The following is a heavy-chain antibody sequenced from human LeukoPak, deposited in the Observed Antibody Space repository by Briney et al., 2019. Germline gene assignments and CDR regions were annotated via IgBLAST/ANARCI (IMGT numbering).Heavy chain of an antibody. D-gene: IGHD3-3*01. Sequence: ASVKVSCKAPGYTFTTYFMHWVRQAPGQGLEWMGIINPRDGSTTYAQRFQGRVTMTRDTSTSTVYMELSSLRSEDTAMFYCARGRFFQGFDNWGQGTLVTVSS. CDR1: GYTFTTYF. J-gene: IGHJ4*02. CDR2: INPRDGST. V-gene: IGHV1-46*01. CDR3: ARGRFFQGFDN.